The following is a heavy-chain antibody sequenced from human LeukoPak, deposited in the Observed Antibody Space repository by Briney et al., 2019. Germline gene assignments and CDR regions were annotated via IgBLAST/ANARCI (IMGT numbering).Heavy chain of an antibody. CDR1: GFTFSSYW. V-gene: IGHV3-74*01. Sequence: PGGSLRLSCAASGFTFSSYWMHWVRQAPGKGLVWVSRINNDGSSTSYADSVKGRFTISRDNAKNTLYLQMNSLRAEDTAVYYCARDSKTVLNYRRYHYIDVWGKGTTVTVSS. D-gene: IGHD2-8*01. CDR2: INNDGSST. J-gene: IGHJ6*03. CDR3: ARDSKTVLNYRRYHYIDV.